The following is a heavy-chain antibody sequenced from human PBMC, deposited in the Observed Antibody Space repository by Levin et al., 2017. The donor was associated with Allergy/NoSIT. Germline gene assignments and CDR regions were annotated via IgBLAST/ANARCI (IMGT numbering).Heavy chain of an antibody. V-gene: IGHV3-48*02. CDR2: ISSSSSSI. CDR3: AGMKRNILQAFGI. Sequence: GSLRLSCVASGVAFSSYSMNWVRQAPGKGLEWISYISSSSSSIDYAHSVEGWFTLSRDNAKNSLFLQMNSLRDEDTAVYFCAGMKRNILQAFGIWGQGTMVTVSS. CDR1: GVAFSSYS. J-gene: IGHJ3*02. D-gene: IGHD2/OR15-2a*01.